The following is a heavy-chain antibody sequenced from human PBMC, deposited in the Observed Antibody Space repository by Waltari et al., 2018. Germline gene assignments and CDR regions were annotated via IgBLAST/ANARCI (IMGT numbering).Heavy chain of an antibody. V-gene: IGHV3-33*01. J-gene: IGHJ3*02. Sequence: QVQLVESGGGVVQSGRSLRLLCVGSGFPFINQAMNWVRQAPGKGLEWMAVIWYDGSNKNYVDSVKGRFTISRDNSKNTMYLEMNRLRAEDTAVYFCARGDGGSGLGASDIWGQGTMVTVSS. CDR2: IWYDGSNK. CDR1: GFPFINQA. D-gene: IGHD3-3*01. CDR3: ARGDGGSGLGASDI.